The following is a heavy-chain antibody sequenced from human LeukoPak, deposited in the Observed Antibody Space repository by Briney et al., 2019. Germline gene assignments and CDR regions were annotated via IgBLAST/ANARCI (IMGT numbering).Heavy chain of an antibody. D-gene: IGHD3-22*01. CDR3: ARHFRVDSSGPYFDC. J-gene: IGHJ4*02. CDR1: GGSISTNY. CDR2: IYSSGSA. Sequence: PSETLSLICTVSGGSISTNYWSWIRQPPGKGLEGIGYIYSSGSASYNPSLESRVTIPVDTSRNQFSLKLNSVTAADTAICYCARHFRVDSSGPYFDCWGQGILVTVSS. V-gene: IGHV4-59*08.